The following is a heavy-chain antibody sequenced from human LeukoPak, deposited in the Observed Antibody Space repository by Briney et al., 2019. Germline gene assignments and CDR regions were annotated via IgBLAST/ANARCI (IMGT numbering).Heavy chain of an antibody. V-gene: IGHV5-10-1*01. CDR3: ARVMYSSRLYDY. J-gene: IGHJ4*02. Sequence: GESLKISCQGSGYNFTSYWINWVRQMPGNGLEWMGTIDPRDSYTNYSPSFQGHVTISADKSISTAYLQWSSLKASDTAMYYCARVMYSSRLYDYWGQGTLVTVSS. CDR1: GYNFTSYW. D-gene: IGHD6-13*01. CDR2: IDPRDSYT.